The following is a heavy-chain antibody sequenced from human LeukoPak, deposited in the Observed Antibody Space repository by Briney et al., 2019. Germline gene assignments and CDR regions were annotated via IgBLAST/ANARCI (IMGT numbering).Heavy chain of an antibody. CDR2: IYYSGST. D-gene: IGHD3-22*01. Sequence: SETLSLTCTVSGGTISSSSYYWGWIRQPPGKGLEWIGSIYYSGSTYYNPSLKSRVTISVDTSKNQFSLKLSSVTAADTAVYYCARRLYYYDSSGYHDADYWGQGTLVTVSS. J-gene: IGHJ4*02. CDR3: ARRLYYYDSSGYHDADY. CDR1: GGTISSSSYY. V-gene: IGHV4-39*01.